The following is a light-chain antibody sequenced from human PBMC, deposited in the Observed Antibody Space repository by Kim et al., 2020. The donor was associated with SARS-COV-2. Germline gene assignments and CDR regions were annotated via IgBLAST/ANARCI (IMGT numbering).Light chain of an antibody. CDR3: QQYGSSPPYT. Sequence: GESATLSCRARQSISNSYLAWYQQKPGQAPRLLNYAVSRRATGIPDRFSGSGSGIDFTLTISRLEPEDFAVYYCQQYGSSPPYTFGQGTKLEI. J-gene: IGKJ2*01. V-gene: IGKV3-20*01. CDR1: QSISNSY. CDR2: AVS.